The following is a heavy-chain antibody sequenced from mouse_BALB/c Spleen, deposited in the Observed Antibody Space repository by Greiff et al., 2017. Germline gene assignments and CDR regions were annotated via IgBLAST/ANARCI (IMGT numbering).Heavy chain of an antibody. V-gene: IGHV1-14*01. CDR1: GYTFTSYV. J-gene: IGHJ4*01. Sequence: EVQLQQSGPELVKPGASVKMSCKASGYTFTSYVMHWVKQKPGQGLEWIGYINPYNDGTKYNEKFKGKATLTSDKSSSTAYMELSSLTSEDSAVYYCARSGDYDGDYYAMDYWGQGTSVTVSS. CDR3: ARSGDYDGDYYAMDY. CDR2: INPYNDGT. D-gene: IGHD2-4*01.